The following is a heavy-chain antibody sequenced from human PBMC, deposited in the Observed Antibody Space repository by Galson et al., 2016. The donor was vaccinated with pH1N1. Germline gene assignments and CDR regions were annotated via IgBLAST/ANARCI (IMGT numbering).Heavy chain of an antibody. CDR2: IKEDGSEK. V-gene: IGHV3-7*01. CDR3: ARGIGSRSSY. CDR1: GFTFNNYW. D-gene: IGHD2-15*01. J-gene: IGHJ4*02. Sequence: SLRLSCAASGFTFNNYWMHWVRQVPGKGLEWVANIKEDGSEKYYVDSVRGRFTISRDNAKNSLYLQMNSLRDEDTALYYCARGIGSRSSYWGQGTLVTVSS.